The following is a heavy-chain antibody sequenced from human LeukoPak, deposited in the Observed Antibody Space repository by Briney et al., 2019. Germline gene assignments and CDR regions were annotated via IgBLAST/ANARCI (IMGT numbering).Heavy chain of an antibody. J-gene: IGHJ4*02. CDR2: IIPIFGTA. CDR3: ARDRDGYSPYFDY. V-gene: IGHV1-69*05. D-gene: IGHD5-24*01. CDR1: GGTFSSYA. Sequence: SVKVSCKASGGTFSSYAISWVRQAPGQGLEWMGGIIPIFGTANYAQKFLGRVTITTDESTSTAYMELSSLRSEDTAVYYCARDRDGYSPYFDYWGQGTLVTVSS.